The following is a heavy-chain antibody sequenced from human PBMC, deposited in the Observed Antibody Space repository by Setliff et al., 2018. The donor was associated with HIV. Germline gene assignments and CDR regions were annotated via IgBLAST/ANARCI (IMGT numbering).Heavy chain of an antibody. CDR3: ARTAYYRDSSGYYSVAFDM. V-gene: IGHV3-13*01. CDR1: GFTFVNHD. D-gene: IGHD3-22*01. J-gene: IGHJ3*02. CDR2: IGTAGDT. Sequence: PGGSLRLYCAASGFTFVNHDIEWVRQAPGKGLEWVSHIGTAGDTYYLDFVKGRFTISREDARNSGYLQMNSLRDDVTAVYFCARTAYYRDSSGYYSVAFDMWGPGTMVTVSS.